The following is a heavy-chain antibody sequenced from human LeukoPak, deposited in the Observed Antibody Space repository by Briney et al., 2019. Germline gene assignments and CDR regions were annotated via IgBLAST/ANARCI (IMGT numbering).Heavy chain of an antibody. D-gene: IGHD6-13*01. CDR1: GGSFSGYY. V-gene: IGHV4-34*01. CDR3: AREEDWAAAAASFDY. Sequence: SETLSLTCAVYGGSFSGYYWSWIRQPPGKGLEWIGEINHSGSTNYNPSLKSRVTISVDTSKNQFSLKLSSVTAADTAVYYCAREEDWAAAAASFDYWGQGTLVTVSS. CDR2: INHSGST. J-gene: IGHJ4*02.